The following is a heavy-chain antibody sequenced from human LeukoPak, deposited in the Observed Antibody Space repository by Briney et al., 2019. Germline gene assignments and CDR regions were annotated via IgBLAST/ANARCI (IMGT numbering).Heavy chain of an antibody. J-gene: IGHJ6*02. CDR1: GGSISSSSYY. CDR3: ARGLSSSGWYYYYYYGMDV. Sequence: SETLSLTCTVSGGSISSSSYYWGWIRQPPGKGLEWIGYIYYSGSTNYNPSLKSRVTISVDTSKNQFSLKLSSVTAADTAVYYCARGLSSSGWYYYYYYGMDVWGQGTTVTVSS. V-gene: IGHV4-61*05. CDR2: IYYSGST. D-gene: IGHD6-19*01.